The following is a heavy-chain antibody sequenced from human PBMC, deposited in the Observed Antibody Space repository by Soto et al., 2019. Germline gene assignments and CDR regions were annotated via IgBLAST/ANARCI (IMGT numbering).Heavy chain of an antibody. D-gene: IGHD2-15*01. CDR1: GFTFSNYD. J-gene: IGHJ4*02. CDR3: ARGRLISLYYFDY. V-gene: IGHV3-13*01. Sequence: VQLVESGGGLVQPGGSLRLSCAASGFTFSNYDMHCVRQVTGKGLEWVSTIGTAGDTYYPGSVKGRFTISRENAKNSLYLQMNSLRAEDTAVSYCARGRLISLYYFDYWGQGTLVTVSS. CDR2: IGTAGDT.